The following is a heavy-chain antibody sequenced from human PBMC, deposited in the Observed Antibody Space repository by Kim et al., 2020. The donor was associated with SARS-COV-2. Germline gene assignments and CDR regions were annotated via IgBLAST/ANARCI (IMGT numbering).Heavy chain of an antibody. J-gene: IGHJ4*02. CDR2: ISGGGGNT. CDR3: ARGGYSGHDPPSDMAVAVGYN. D-gene: IGHD5-12*01. CDR1: GFTFRSYV. V-gene: IGHV3-23*01. Sequence: GGSLRLSCVASGFTFRSYVMTWVRQAPGKGLEWVSSISGGGGNTYYADSVKGRFTISRDNSKITVYLQVSSLSDEDTAIYYCARGGYSGHDPPSDMAVAVGYNWGQGTLVTVSS.